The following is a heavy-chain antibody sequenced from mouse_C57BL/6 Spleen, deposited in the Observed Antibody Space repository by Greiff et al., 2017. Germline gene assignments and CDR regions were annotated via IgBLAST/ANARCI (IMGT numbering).Heavy chain of an antibody. CDR3: ARSLIYYDYYYYAMDY. V-gene: IGHV7-3*01. CDR1: GFTFTDYY. Sequence: EVMLVDSGGGLVQPGGSLSLSCAASGFTFTDYYMSWVRQPPGKALEWLGFIRNKANGYTTEYSASVKGRFTISRDNSQSILYLQMNALRAEDSATYYCARSLIYYDYYYYAMDYWGQGTSVTVSS. CDR2: IRNKANGYTT. D-gene: IGHD2-4*01. J-gene: IGHJ4*01.